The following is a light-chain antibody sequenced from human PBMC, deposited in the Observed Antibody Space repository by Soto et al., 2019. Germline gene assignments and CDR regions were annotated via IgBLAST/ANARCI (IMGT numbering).Light chain of an antibody. Sequence: EIVLTQSPGTLYLSPGERATLSCRASQSLSNSYLAWYQQTPGQAPRLLIYGASSRATGIPDRFSGSGSGTDFTLTISRLEPEDFAVYYCQQYGISPRTFGQGTKVEIK. CDR1: QSLSNSY. CDR3: QQYGISPRT. V-gene: IGKV3-20*01. CDR2: GAS. J-gene: IGKJ1*01.